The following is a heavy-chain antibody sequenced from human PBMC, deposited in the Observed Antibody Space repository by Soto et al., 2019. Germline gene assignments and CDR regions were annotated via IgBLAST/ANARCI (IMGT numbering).Heavy chain of an antibody. Sequence: GGSLRLSCAASGFTLSRALMNWVRQAPGKGLEWVGRIKSKNDGGITDYAAPVQGRFTFSRDDSKNTVYLQMNSLKTEDTAVYYCTTSEHWFGDRPHGVWGQGTTVTVSS. D-gene: IGHD3-10*01. CDR1: GFTLSRAL. CDR2: IKSKNDGGIT. J-gene: IGHJ6*02. V-gene: IGHV3-15*07. CDR3: TTSEHWFGDRPHGV.